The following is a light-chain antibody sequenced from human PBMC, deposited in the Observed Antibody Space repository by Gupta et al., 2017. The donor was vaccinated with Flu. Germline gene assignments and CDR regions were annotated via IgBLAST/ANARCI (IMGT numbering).Light chain of an antibody. J-gene: IGKJ4*01. CDR1: HDISKF. CDR2: YAS. CDR3: QQYDNLPPPT. V-gene: IGKV1-33*01. Sequence: DIQMTQSPSSLSAAVGERVTITCQASHDISKFLNWYQQKPGNAPKLLIYYASSLNTGVPSRFRGSGSWTEFTFTISSLQPEDIGTYYCQQYDNLPPPTFGGGTKVEI.